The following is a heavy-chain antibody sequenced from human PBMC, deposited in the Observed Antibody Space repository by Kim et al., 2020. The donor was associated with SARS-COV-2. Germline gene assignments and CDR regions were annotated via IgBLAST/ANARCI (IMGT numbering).Heavy chain of an antibody. V-gene: IGHV3-33*01. Sequence: GGSLRLSCAASGFTFSSYGMHWVRQAPGKGLEWVAVIWYDGSNKYYADSVKGRFTISRDNSKNTLYLQMNSLRAEDTAVYYCARERFLEWTFDPWGQGTLVTVSS. J-gene: IGHJ5*02. CDR2: IWYDGSNK. CDR3: ARERFLEWTFDP. D-gene: IGHD3-3*01. CDR1: GFTFSSYG.